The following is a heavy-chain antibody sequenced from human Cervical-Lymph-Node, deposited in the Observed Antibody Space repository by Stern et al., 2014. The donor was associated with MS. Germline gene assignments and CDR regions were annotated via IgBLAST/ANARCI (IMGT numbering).Heavy chain of an antibody. V-gene: IGHV1-46*01. D-gene: IGHD2-21*01. CDR2: INLGSGES. CDR3: ARSMHSTIIFHASLTF. J-gene: IGHJ4*02. CDR1: GFTFSDYY. Sequence: QVQLVQSGAEGKKPGASVMISCKASGFTFSDYYIHWVRQAPGQGLQWLGVINLGSGESTYAQRFQGRVAMTRDTSTTTVFMGLSSLSLDDTAVYFCARSMHSTIIFHASLTFWGQGTLVTVSS.